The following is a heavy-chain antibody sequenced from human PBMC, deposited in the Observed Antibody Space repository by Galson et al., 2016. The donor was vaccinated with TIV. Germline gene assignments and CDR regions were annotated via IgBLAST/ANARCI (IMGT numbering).Heavy chain of an antibody. D-gene: IGHD3-10*01. Sequence: SVKVSCKASGYTFTRYYMHWMRQAPGQGLEWMGVIDPSGGSTTYAQKFQGRVTMTRDTSTSTVYMELRRLTSQHTAGYYCATYGSGRQASFDFWGQGTLVTVSS. J-gene: IGHJ4*02. V-gene: IGHV1-46*03. CDR3: ATYGSGRQASFDF. CDR1: GYTFTRYY. CDR2: IDPSGGST.